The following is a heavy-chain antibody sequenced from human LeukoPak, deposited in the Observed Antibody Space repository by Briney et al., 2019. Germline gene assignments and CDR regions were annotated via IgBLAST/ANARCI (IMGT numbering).Heavy chain of an antibody. CDR1: VFTFGTSA. D-gene: IGHD3-10*01. J-gene: IGHJ5*02. V-gene: IGHV3-23*01. Sequence: GGSLRLSCAASVFTFGTSAMSWVRQAPGKGLEWVSAISGSGGSTYYADSVKGRFTISRDNSKNTLYLQMNSLRAEDTAVYYCAKESGSGTSNWFDPWGQGTLVTVSS. CDR3: AKESGSGTSNWFDP. CDR2: ISGSGGST.